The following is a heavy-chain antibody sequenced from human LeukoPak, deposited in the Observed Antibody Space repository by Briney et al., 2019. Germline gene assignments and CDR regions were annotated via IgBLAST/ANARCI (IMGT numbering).Heavy chain of an antibody. V-gene: IGHV3-21*01. CDR1: GFTFSSYS. CDR2: ISSSSYYI. D-gene: IGHD7-27*01. J-gene: IGHJ4*02. CDR3: ARDRTGEPDY. Sequence: GGSLILSCAASGFTFSSYSMNWVRQAPGKGLEWVSSISSSSYYIYYADSVKGRFTISRDNAKNSLYLQMNSLRAEDTAVYYCARDRTGEPDYWGQGTLVTVSS.